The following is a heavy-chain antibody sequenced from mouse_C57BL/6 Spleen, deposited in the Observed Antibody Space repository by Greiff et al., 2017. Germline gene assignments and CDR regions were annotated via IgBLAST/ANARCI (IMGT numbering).Heavy chain of an antibody. D-gene: IGHD2-3*01. CDR3: ARTPRWLLHAMDY. CDR1: GFSLTSYG. CDR2: IWSGGST. J-gene: IGHJ4*01. V-gene: IGHV2-2*01. Sequence: VQLQQSGPGLVQPSQSLSITCTVSGFSLTSYGVHWVRQSPGKGLEWLGVIWSGGSTDYNAAFITRLSISKDNSKSKVFFTMNSLQADDTAIYYCARTPRWLLHAMDYWGQGTSVTVSS.